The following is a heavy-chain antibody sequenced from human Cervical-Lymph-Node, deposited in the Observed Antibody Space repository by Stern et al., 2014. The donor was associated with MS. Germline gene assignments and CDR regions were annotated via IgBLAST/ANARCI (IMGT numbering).Heavy chain of an antibody. V-gene: IGHV4-59*02. Sequence: VQLVQSGPGLVKPSETLSLTCTVSYWSVSSYYWSWIRQPPGKGLEWIGYVYYDGSSNYNSSLKSRVSISLDPSRNQFSLKLTSVTAADTAVYYCARVSTSFDDWGPGTLVIVSS. CDR2: VYYDGSS. CDR1: YWSVSSYY. D-gene: IGHD4-11*01. CDR3: ARVSTSFDD. J-gene: IGHJ4*02.